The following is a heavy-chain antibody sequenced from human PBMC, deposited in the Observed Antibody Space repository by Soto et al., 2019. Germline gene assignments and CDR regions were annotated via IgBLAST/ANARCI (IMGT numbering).Heavy chain of an antibody. D-gene: IGHD6-13*01. J-gene: IGHJ6*02. CDR2: ISYDGINK. V-gene: IGHV3-30-3*01. CDR1: GFTFSSYA. CDR3: ARTSHIPAAADTYSFYGMDV. Sequence: GSLRLSCAASGFTFSSYAMHWVRQAPGKGLEWVAVISYDGINKYYADSVKGRFTISRDSSKNTLYLQMPSLRAEDTAVHYCARTSHIPAAADTYSFYGMDVWGQGTTVTVSS.